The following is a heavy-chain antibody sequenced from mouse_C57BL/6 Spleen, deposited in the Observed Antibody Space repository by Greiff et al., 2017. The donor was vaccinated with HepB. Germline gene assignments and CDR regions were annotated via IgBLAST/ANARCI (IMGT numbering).Heavy chain of an antibody. CDR1: GYTFTSYT. CDR3: ARGYDGAWFAY. V-gene: IGHV1-4*01. Sequence: VQLQQSGAELARPGASVKMSCKASGYTFTSYTMHWVKQRPGQGLEWIGYINPSSGYTKYNQKCKDKATLTADKSSSTAYMQLSSLTSEDSAVYYCARGYDGAWFAYWGQGTLVTVSA. CDR2: INPSSGYT. J-gene: IGHJ3*01. D-gene: IGHD2-2*01.